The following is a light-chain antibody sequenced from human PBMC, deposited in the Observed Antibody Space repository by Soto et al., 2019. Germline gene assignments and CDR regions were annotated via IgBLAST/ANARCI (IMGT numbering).Light chain of an antibody. CDR1: QSISSW. CDR2: RAS. V-gene: IGKV1-5*03. Sequence: DIQMTQSPSTLSASVGDRVNITCRASQSISSWLAWYQQKPGKAPKLLIYRASDLQSGVPSRFSGSGSGTEFTLTISSLQTDDIATYYCQQYNSYVFTFGPGTKVDVK. J-gene: IGKJ3*01. CDR3: QQYNSYVFT.